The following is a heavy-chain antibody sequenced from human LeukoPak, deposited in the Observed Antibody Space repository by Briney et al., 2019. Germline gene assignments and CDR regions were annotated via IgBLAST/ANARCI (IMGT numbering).Heavy chain of an antibody. D-gene: IGHD3-10*01. CDR3: ARDFVRKAHFGETHYIDY. CDR2: ISYDGSDK. Sequence: QPGRSLRLPCAASGFTFSSYAMHWVRQAPGKGLEWVAVISYDGSDKYYADSVKGRFTISRDNSKNTLYLQMNSLRAEDTAAYYCARDFVRKAHFGETHYIDYWGQGTLVTVSS. J-gene: IGHJ4*02. CDR1: GFTFSSYA. V-gene: IGHV3-30*04.